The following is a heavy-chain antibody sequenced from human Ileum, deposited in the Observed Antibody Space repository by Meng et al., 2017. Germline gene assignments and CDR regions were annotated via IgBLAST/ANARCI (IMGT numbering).Heavy chain of an antibody. J-gene: IGHJ5*02. V-gene: IGHV3-30*04. CDR1: GFTFSSYA. Sequence: GESLKISCAASGFTFSSYAMHWVRQAPGKGLEWVAVISYDGSNKYYADSVKGRFTISRDNSKNTLYLQMNSLRAEDTAVYYCARVRKDRSIWFDPWGQGTLVTVSS. CDR2: ISYDGSNK. CDR3: ARVRKDRSIWFDP. D-gene: IGHD4-11*01.